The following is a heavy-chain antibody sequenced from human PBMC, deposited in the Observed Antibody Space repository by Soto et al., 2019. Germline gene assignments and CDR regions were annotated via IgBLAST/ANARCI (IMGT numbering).Heavy chain of an antibody. Sequence: QITLKESGPTLVKPTQTLTLTCTFSGFSLSTSGVGVGWIRQPPGKALEWLALIYWDDDKRYSPSLKSRLTITKDTSKNQVVLTMTNMDPVDTATYYCAHKSQSGGLRYDKFDYWGQGTLVTVSS. D-gene: IGHD3-16*01. J-gene: IGHJ4*02. V-gene: IGHV2-5*02. CDR2: IYWDDDK. CDR1: GFSLSTSGVG. CDR3: AHKSQSGGLRYDKFDY.